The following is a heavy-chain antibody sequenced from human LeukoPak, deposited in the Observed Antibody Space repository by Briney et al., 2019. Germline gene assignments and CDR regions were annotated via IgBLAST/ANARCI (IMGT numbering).Heavy chain of an antibody. J-gene: IGHJ5*02. CDR1: GGSISSGGYY. V-gene: IGHV4-31*03. CDR2: IYYSGST. CDR3: ARLAYSNYDLSGWFDP. Sequence: PSETLSLTCTVSGGSISSGGYYWRWIRQHPGKGLEWIGYIYYSGSTYYNPSLKSRVTISVDTSKNQFSLKLSSVTAADTAVYHCARLAYSNYDLSGWFDPWGQGTLVTVSS. D-gene: IGHD4-4*01.